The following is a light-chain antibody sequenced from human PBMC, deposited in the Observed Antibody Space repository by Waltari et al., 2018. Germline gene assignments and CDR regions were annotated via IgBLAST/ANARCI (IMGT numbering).Light chain of an antibody. CDR1: KNDIRTYNF. V-gene: IGLV2-23*01. J-gene: IGLJ2*01. CDR3: CSYAGGSRVI. CDR2: EAT. Sequence: QSALTQPASLSGSPGESITISCAGTKNDIRTYNFVSWFQQFPGQAPKLIVSEATKRPSGVSYRFSGSKSGNTASLTISGLQAEDEADYYCCSYAGGSRVIFGGGTKLTVL.